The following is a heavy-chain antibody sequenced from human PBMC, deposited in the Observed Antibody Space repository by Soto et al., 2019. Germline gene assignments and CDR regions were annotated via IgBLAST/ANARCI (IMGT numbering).Heavy chain of an antibody. CDR1: GFTFSSYS. D-gene: IGHD6-19*01. J-gene: IGHJ4*02. V-gene: IGHV3-21*03. CDR3: AGRMYSSGWYFDY. Sequence: GGSLRLSCAPSGFTFSSYSMNWVRQAPGKGLEWVSSISSSSSYIYYADSVKGRFTISRDNAKNSLYLQMNSLRAEDTAVYYCAGRMYSSGWYFDYWGQGTLVTVSS. CDR2: ISSSSSYI.